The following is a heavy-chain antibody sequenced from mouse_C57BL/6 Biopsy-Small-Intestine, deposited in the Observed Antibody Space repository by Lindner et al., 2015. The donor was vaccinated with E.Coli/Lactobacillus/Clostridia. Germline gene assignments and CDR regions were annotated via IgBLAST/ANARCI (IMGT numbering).Heavy chain of an antibody. CDR2: ISPNSGGT. V-gene: IGHV1-84*02. D-gene: IGHD3-3*01. J-gene: IGHJ4*01. CDR3: ARERALDY. Sequence: SVKVSCKASGYAFSVYYIHWVRQAPGQGLEWMGWISPNSGGTNYAQKFQGRVTMTRDTSLSTAYMELSRLTSDDTAVYYCARERALDYWGQGTLVTVSS. CDR1: GYAFSVYY.